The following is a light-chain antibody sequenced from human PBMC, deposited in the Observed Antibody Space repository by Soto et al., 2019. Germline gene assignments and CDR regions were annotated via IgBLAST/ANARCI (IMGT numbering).Light chain of an antibody. CDR2: GAS. J-gene: IGKJ1*01. CDR1: QSVSNNY. CDR3: QQYGTSPGT. Sequence: EIVLTQSPGTLSLSPGERATLSCRASQSVSNNYLAWYQQKPGQAPRLLIYGASNRATGIPDRFSGGGAGTDFTLTISSLEPEDFAVYYCQQYGTSPGTFGQGTKVDIK. V-gene: IGKV3-20*01.